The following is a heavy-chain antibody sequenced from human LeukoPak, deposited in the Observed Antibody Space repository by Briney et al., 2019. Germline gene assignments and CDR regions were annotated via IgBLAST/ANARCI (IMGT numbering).Heavy chain of an antibody. CDR1: GSSISSYY. CDR3: ARGDYGDCFDY. Sequence: SETLSLTCTVSGSSISSYYWSWIRQPPGRGLEWIGYIYYSGSTYYNPSLKSRVTISVDTSKNQFSLKLSSVTAADTAVYYCARGDYGDCFDYWGQGTLVTVSS. D-gene: IGHD4-17*01. V-gene: IGHV4-59*08. J-gene: IGHJ4*02. CDR2: IYYSGST.